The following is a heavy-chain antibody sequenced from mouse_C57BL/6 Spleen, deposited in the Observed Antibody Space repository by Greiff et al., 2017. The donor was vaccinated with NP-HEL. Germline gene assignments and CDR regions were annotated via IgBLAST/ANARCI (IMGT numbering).Heavy chain of an antibody. CDR2: IDPSDSYT. CDR3: ARSITTVVSYYFDY. CDR1: GYTFTSYW. Sequence: QVQLQQPGAELVMPGASVKLSCKASGYTFTSYWMHWVKQRPGQGLEWIGKIDPSDSYTNYNQKFKGKSTLTVDKSSSTAYMQLSSLTSEDSAVYYCARSITTVVSYYFDYWGQGTTLTVSS. D-gene: IGHD1-1*01. V-gene: IGHV1-69*01. J-gene: IGHJ2*01.